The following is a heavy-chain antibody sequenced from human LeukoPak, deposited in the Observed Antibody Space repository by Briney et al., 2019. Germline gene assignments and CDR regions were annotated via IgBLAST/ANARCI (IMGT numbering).Heavy chain of an antibody. V-gene: IGHV3-7*01. D-gene: IGHD1-26*01. CDR3: ARGVYYFDY. J-gene: IGHJ4*02. CDR2: MNQDESEK. CDR1: GFTFSSYW. Sequence: KPGGSLRLSCAASGFTFSSYWMNWVRQAPGKGLEWVANMNQDESEKYYVDSVKGRFTISRDNAKDSLYLQMNSLRAEDTAVYYCARGVYYFDYWGQGTLVTVSS.